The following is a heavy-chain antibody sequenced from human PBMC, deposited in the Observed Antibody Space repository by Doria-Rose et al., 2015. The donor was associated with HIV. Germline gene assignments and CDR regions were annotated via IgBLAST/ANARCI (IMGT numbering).Heavy chain of an antibody. Sequence: ESGPVLVKPTETLTLTCTVSGVSLSSPGMGVSWIRQPPGKALEWLANIFLDDERSYKPSLKSRLTISRGPSKSQVVLTMTDRDPVDTATYYCARIKSSRWYHKYYFDFWGQGTLVIVS. CDR3: ARIKSSRWYHKYYFDF. J-gene: IGHJ4*02. CDR2: IFLDDER. CDR1: GVSLSSPGMG. V-gene: IGHV2-26*01. D-gene: IGHD6-13*01.